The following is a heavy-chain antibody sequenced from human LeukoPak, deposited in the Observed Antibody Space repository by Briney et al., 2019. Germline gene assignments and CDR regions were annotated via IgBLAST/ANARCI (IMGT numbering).Heavy chain of an antibody. CDR1: GFTFSTYW. V-gene: IGHV3-7*04. Sequence: GGSLRLSCAASGFTFSTYWMTWLRQAPGKGLDWVANIKQDGSEQYYVDSVKGRFTISRDNAKSSVYLHMNSLRAEDTAVYYCPGGSGWLLESWGQGTPVTVSS. CDR2: IKQDGSEQ. D-gene: IGHD6-19*01. J-gene: IGHJ1*01. CDR3: PGGSGWLLES.